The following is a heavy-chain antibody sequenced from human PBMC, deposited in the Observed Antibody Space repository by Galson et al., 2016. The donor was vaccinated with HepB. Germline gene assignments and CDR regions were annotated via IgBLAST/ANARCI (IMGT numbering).Heavy chain of an antibody. D-gene: IGHD4-11*01. J-gene: IGHJ5*02. Sequence: QSGAEVKKPGESLKISCKGSGYNFTDYWIGWVRQMPGKGLEWVGVIYPRDSDTRYSPSFQGQVTISADKSISTAYLQWISLKASDTAIYYCARRLAKDYPKWFDPWGQGTLVTVSS. V-gene: IGHV5-51*01. CDR3: ARRLAKDYPKWFDP. CDR1: GYNFTDYW. CDR2: IYPRDSDT.